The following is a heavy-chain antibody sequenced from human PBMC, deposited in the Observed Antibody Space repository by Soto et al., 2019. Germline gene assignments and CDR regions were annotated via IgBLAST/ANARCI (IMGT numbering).Heavy chain of an antibody. Sequence: QVQLVQSGAEVKKPGSSVKVSCKASGGTFSSYTISWVRQAPGQGLEWMGRIIPILGIANYAQKFQGRVTITEDKSTSTGYMELGSLRSGDTAVYYCASPGGRCSGGSCPVDYWGQGTLVTVSS. J-gene: IGHJ4*02. CDR1: GGTFSSYT. CDR2: IIPILGIA. D-gene: IGHD2-15*01. V-gene: IGHV1-69*02. CDR3: ASPGGRCSGGSCPVDY.